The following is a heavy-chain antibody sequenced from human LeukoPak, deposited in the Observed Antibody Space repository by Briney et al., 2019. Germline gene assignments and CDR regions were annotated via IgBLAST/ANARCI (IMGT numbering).Heavy chain of an antibody. CDR2: ISGSGGST. V-gene: IGHV3-23*01. J-gene: IGHJ4*02. Sequence: PGGSLRLSCAASGFTFSSYAMSWVRQASGKGLEWVSAISGSGGSTYYADSVKGRFTISRDNSKNTLYLQMNSLRAEDTAVYYCAKDRMAGSGERLFDYWGQGTLVTVSS. CDR3: AKDRMAGSGERLFDY. D-gene: IGHD3-3*01. CDR1: GFTFSSYA.